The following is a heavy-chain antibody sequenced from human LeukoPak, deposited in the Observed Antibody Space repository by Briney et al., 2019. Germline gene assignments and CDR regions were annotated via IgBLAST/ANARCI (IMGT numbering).Heavy chain of an antibody. CDR1: GYTFTGYY. J-gene: IGHJ4*02. Sequence: ASVKVSCKASGYTFTGYYMHWVRQAPGQGLEWMGWMNPNSGNTGYAQKFQGRVTMTRNTSISTAYMELSSLRSEDTAVYYCARHRDGSIYWGQGTLVTVSS. V-gene: IGHV1-8*02. CDR3: ARHRDGSIY. D-gene: IGHD5-24*01. CDR2: MNPNSGNT.